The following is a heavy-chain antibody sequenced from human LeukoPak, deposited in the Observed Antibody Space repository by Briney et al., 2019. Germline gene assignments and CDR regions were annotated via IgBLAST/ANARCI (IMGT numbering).Heavy chain of an antibody. CDR3: ARGSMYYYFWSGGSGLDY. CDR2: INPSGGST. J-gene: IGHJ4*02. V-gene: IGHV1-46*01. D-gene: IGHD3-3*01. CDR1: GYTFTSYY. Sequence: ASVKVSCKASGYTFTSYYMHWVRQAPGQGLEWMGIINPSGGSTSYAQKFQGRVTMTRDTSTSTVYMELSSLRSEDTAVYYCARGSMYYYFWSGGSGLDYWGQGTLVTVSS.